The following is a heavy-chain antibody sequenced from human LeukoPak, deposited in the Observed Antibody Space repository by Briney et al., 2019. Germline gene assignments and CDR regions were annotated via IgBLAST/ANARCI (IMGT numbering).Heavy chain of an antibody. CDR2: IYYSGST. CDR3: ARLGAFWSGYSDHWFDP. D-gene: IGHD3-3*01. V-gene: IGHV4-39*01. Sequence: SETLSLTCTVSGGSISSSSYYWGWIRQPPGKGLEWIGSIYYSGSTYYNPSLKSRVTISVDTSKNQFSLKLSSVTAADTAVYYCARLGAFWSGYSDHWFDPWGQGTLVAVSS. J-gene: IGHJ5*02. CDR1: GGSISSSSYY.